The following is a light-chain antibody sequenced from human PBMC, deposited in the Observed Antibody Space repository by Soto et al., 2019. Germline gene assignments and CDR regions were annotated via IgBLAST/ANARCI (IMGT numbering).Light chain of an antibody. CDR2: RAS. Sequence: DIQMTQSPSTLSASVGDRVTITCRASQSISTWLAWYQQKPGTAPKLLIYRASNLESGVPSRFSGCGSGTEFTLTISCLQPDDFATYYCQQYNTYSSTFGCGTQVDI. CDR3: QQYNTYSST. CDR1: QSISTW. V-gene: IGKV1-5*03. J-gene: IGKJ3*01.